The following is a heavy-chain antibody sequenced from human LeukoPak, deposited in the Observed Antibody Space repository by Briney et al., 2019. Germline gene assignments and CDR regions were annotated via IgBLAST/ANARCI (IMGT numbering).Heavy chain of an antibody. V-gene: IGHV4-39*07. CDR3: ARHRGGFLTPLDY. CDR1: GGSISSSSYY. Sequence: SETLSLTCTVSGGSISSSSYYWGWIRQPPGKGLEWIGSIYYSGSTNYNPSLKSRVTISVDTSKNQFSLKLSSVTAADTAVYYCARHRGGFLTPLDYWGQGTLVTVSS. CDR2: IYYSGST. D-gene: IGHD3-9*01. J-gene: IGHJ4*02.